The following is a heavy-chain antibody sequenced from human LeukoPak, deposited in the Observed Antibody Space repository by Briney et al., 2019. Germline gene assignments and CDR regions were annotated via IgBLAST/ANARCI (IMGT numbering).Heavy chain of an antibody. J-gene: IGHJ4*02. CDR1: GFTFSSYS. CDR3: ARERHDILTGYVDY. V-gene: IGHV3-21*01. Sequence: GGSLRLSCAASGFTFSSYSMNWVRQAPGKGLEWVSSISSGSSYIYYADSVKGRFTISRDNAKNSLYLQMNSLRAEDTAVYYCARERHDILTGYVDYWGQGTLVTVSS. D-gene: IGHD3-9*01. CDR2: ISSGSSYI.